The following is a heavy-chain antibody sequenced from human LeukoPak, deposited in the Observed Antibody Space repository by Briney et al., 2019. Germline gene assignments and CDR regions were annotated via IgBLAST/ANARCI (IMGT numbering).Heavy chain of an antibody. V-gene: IGHV3-23*01. D-gene: IGHD6-13*01. CDR3: ARAIGSSWGKVDY. CDR2: ITGSGALT. CDR1: GFTLSNYA. J-gene: IGHJ4*02. Sequence: GGSLRLSCAASGFTLSNYAMTWVRQAPGKGLEWVSSITGSGALTYYADSVKGRFTISRDNAKNTVYLEMNSLRSEDTAVYYCARAIGSSWGKVDYWGQGTLVTVFS.